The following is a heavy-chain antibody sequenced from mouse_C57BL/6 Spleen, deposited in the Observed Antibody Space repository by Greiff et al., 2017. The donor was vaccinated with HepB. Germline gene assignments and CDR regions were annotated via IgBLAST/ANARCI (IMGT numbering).Heavy chain of an antibody. Sequence: DVKLVESGPGLVKPSQSLSLTCSVTGYSITSGYYWNWIRQFPGNKLEWMGYISYDGSNNYNPSLKNRISITRDTSKNQFFLKLNSVTTEDTATYYCARTTTVVKGYFDYWGQGTTLTVSS. CDR1: GYSITSGYY. V-gene: IGHV3-6*01. D-gene: IGHD1-1*01. CDR2: ISYDGSN. J-gene: IGHJ2*01. CDR3: ARTTTVVKGYFDY.